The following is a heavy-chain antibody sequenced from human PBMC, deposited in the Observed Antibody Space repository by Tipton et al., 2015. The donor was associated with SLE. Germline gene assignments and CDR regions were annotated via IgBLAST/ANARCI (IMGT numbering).Heavy chain of an antibody. CDR3: ARDKAVAGLGDY. Sequence: SLRLSCAASGFTFSSYGMHWVRQAPGKGLEWVAVIWYDGSNKYYADSVKGRFTISRDNSKNTLYLQMNSLRAEDTAVYYCARDKAVAGLGDYWGQGTLVTVSS. CDR1: GFTFSSYG. J-gene: IGHJ4*02. V-gene: IGHV3-33*01. CDR2: IWYDGSNK. D-gene: IGHD6-19*01.